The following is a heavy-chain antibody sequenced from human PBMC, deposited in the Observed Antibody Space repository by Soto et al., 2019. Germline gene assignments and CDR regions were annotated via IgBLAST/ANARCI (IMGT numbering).Heavy chain of an antibody. CDR3: ARGAAAAPVSLGYYGMDV. J-gene: IGHJ6*02. D-gene: IGHD6-13*01. CDR2: IIPIFRTA. CDR1: GGTFSSYA. Sequence: SVKVSCKASGGTFSSYAISWVGPAPGQGLEWVGGIIPIFRTANYAQKFQGRVTITADESTSTAYMELSGLRSEDTAVYYCARGAAAAPVSLGYYGMDVWGQATTVTVSS. V-gene: IGHV1-69*13.